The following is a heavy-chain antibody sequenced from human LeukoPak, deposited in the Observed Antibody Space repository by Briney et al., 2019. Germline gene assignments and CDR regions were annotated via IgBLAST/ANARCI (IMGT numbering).Heavy chain of an antibody. V-gene: IGHV3-30*01. Sequence: GGSLRLSCAASGFTFSSYAMHWVRQAPGKGLEWVAVISYDGSNKYYADSVKGRFTISRDNSKNTLYLQMNSLRAEDTAVYYCARDGPPYDPSYYYYMDVWGKGTTVTVSS. CDR1: GFTFSSYA. D-gene: IGHD3-22*01. CDR2: ISYDGSNK. J-gene: IGHJ6*03. CDR3: ARDGPPYDPSYYYYMDV.